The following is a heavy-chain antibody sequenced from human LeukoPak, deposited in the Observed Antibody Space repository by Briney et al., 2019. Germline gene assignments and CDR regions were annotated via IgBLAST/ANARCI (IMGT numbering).Heavy chain of an antibody. V-gene: IGHV4-31*03. Sequence: SETLSLTCTVSGGSISSGGYYWSWIRQHPGKGLEWIEYIYYSGSTYYNPSLKSRVTISVDTSKNQFSLKLSSVTAADTAVYYCARERSTYAGAPENWFDPWGQGILVTVSS. CDR3: ARERSTYAGAPENWFDP. D-gene: IGHD2-2*01. CDR1: GGSISSGGYY. CDR2: IYYSGST. J-gene: IGHJ5*02.